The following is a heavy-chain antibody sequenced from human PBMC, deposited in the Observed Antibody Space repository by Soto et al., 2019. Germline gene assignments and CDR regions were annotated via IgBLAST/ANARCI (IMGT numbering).Heavy chain of an antibody. CDR1: GFTFSSYA. D-gene: IGHD5-12*01. CDR2: VRGNGDPP. V-gene: IGHV3-64D*06. CDR3: VKSRGGNNFDFFD. J-gene: IGHJ4*02. Sequence: GGSLRLSCSASGFTFSSYAMRWVLQAPGKRLEYVSGVRGNGDPPFYADSVKGRFTISRDNSKNTLYLQMSSLSADDTAVYYCVKSRGGNNFDFFDWGQGALVTVSS.